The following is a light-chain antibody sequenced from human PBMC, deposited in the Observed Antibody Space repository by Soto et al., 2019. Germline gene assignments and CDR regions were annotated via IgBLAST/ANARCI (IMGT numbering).Light chain of an antibody. CDR2: EVS. Sequence: QSALTQPASVSGSPGQSITISCTGTSSDVGGYNYVSWYQQHPGRARKLMIYEVSNRPSGVSNRFSGSKSGNTASLTISGLQAEDEADYYCSSLTSINTWVFGGGTKLTVL. CDR1: SSDVGGYNY. V-gene: IGLV2-14*01. J-gene: IGLJ3*02. CDR3: SSLTSINTWV.